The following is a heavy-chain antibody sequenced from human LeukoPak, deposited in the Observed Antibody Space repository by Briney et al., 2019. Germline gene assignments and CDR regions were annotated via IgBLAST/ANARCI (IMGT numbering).Heavy chain of an antibody. CDR2: IYTNENS. J-gene: IGHJ4*02. V-gene: IGHV4-4*07. CDR1: GGSISRYF. CDR3: ARESTATGTPYHFDY. D-gene: IGHD1-1*01. Sequence: SETLSLTCTVSGGSISRYFWSWIRQPAGKGLEWIGRIYTNENSNYNPSLKSRVTMSVDTSKNQFSLKLSSVTAADTAVYYCARESTATGTPYHFDYWGQGILVTVSS.